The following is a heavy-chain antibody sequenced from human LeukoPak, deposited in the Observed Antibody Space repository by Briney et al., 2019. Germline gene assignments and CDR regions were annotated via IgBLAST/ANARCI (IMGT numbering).Heavy chain of an antibody. CDR2: MNPNSGNT. V-gene: IGHV1-8*03. D-gene: IGHD5-18*01. Sequence: EASVKVSCKASGYTFTSYDINWVRQATGQGLEWMGWMNPNSGNTGYAQKFQGRVTITRNTSISTAYMELSSLRSEDTAVYYCARVGRIGIQLWLRIYYYYYMDVWGKGTTVTVSS. CDR3: ARVGRIGIQLWLRIYYYYYMDV. CDR1: GYTFTSYD. J-gene: IGHJ6*03.